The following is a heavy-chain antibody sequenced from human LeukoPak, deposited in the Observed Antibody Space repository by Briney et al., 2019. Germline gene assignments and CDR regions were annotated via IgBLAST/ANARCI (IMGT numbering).Heavy chain of an antibody. CDR1: GFTFSNYW. CDR2: IKRDGSEK. CDR3: SRHSAQEMATFAFDI. Sequence: HTGGSLRLSCAASGFTFSNYWMSWVRQAPGKGLEWVANIKRDGSEKYYVDSVKGRFTISRDNAKNSLYLQMNSLRAEDTAVYYCSRHSAQEMATFAFDIWGQGTMVTVSS. V-gene: IGHV3-7*01. D-gene: IGHD5-24*01. J-gene: IGHJ3*02.